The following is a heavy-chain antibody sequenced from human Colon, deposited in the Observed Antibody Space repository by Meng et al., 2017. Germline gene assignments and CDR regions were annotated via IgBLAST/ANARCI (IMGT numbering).Heavy chain of an antibody. CDR2: MSGVTGST. V-gene: IGHV3-23*01. D-gene: IGHD5-12*01. Sequence: GGSLRLSCAASGFTFRSYDMSWVRQAPGKGLEWVSGMSGVTGSTYYADSVKGRFTISRDNSKNTLHLQMNSLRAEDTAIYYCAKVKGVATTFNAFDIWVQGTMVTVSS. J-gene: IGHJ3*02. CDR3: AKVKGVATTFNAFDI. CDR1: GFTFRSYD.